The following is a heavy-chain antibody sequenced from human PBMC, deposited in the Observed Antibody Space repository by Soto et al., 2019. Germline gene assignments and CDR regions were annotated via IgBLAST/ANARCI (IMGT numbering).Heavy chain of an antibody. CDR1: GGSISSYY. V-gene: IGHV4-59*01. J-gene: IGHJ4*02. CDR3: AGQWLGRFWY. Sequence: QVQLQESGPGLVKPSETLSLTCTVSGGSISSYYWSWIRQPPGKGLEWIGYIYYSRSTNYNPSLKSRVTISVDTSKNQFSLKLSSVTAADTAVYYCAGQWLGRFWYWGQGTLVTVSS. CDR2: IYYSRST. D-gene: IGHD6-19*01.